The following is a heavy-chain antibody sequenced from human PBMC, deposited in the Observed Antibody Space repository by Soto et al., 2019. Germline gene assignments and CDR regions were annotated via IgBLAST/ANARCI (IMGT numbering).Heavy chain of an antibody. CDR3: TRDLYYFDSSAYYGHNWFDP. D-gene: IGHD3-22*01. J-gene: IGHJ5*02. Sequence: GASGKVSCEPSGDTFSSYSFSWVRQVAGQGLEWMGGVSPMFGPTTYAENFQGRVTITADESTSTAYMELTSLRSEGTAVYYCTRDLYYFDSSAYYGHNWFDPWGQGTRVTVSS. CDR2: VSPMFGPT. CDR1: GDTFSSYS. V-gene: IGHV1-69*13.